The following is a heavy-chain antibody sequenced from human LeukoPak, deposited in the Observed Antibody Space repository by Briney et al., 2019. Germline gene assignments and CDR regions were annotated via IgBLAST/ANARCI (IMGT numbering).Heavy chain of an antibody. V-gene: IGHV1-2*02. CDR2: INPNSGGT. CDR3: ARGRKSELWFGELSYYFDY. D-gene: IGHD3-10*01. J-gene: IGHJ4*02. CDR1: GYTFTSYG. Sequence: GASVKVSCKASGYTFTSYGISWVRQAPGQGLEWMGWINPNSGGTNYAQKFQGRVTMTRDTSISTAYMELSRLRSDDTAVYYCARGRKSELWFGELSYYFDYWGQGTLVTVSS.